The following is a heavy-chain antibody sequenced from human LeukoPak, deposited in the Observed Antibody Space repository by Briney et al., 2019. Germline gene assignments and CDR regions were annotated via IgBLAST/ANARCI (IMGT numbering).Heavy chain of an antibody. D-gene: IGHD6-13*01. V-gene: IGHV1-69*05. CDR2: IIPIFGTA. Sequence: SVKVSCKASGGTFSSYAISWVRQAPGQGLGWMGGIIPIFGTANYAQKFQGRVTITTDESTSTAYMELSSLRSEDTAVYYCARDLSIAAAGISYYYYMDVWGKGTTVTVSS. CDR1: GGTFSSYA. J-gene: IGHJ6*03. CDR3: ARDLSIAAAGISYYYYMDV.